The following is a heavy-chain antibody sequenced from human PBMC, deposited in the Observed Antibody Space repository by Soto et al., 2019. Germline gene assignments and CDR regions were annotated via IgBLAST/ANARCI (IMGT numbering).Heavy chain of an antibody. V-gene: IGHV3-53*01. CDR2: IYSGGYT. D-gene: IGHD3-10*01. Sequence: EVQLVESGGGLIQPGGSLRLSCAVSGFTVSNNYMSWVRQAPGKGLEGVSVIYSGGYTAYGDSVKGRFTISRDNSNHTLFLQMNSRGAEDAAVFYFATLPGGGGYWGQGTLVTVSS. CDR1: GFTVSNNY. CDR3: ATLPGGGGY. J-gene: IGHJ4*02.